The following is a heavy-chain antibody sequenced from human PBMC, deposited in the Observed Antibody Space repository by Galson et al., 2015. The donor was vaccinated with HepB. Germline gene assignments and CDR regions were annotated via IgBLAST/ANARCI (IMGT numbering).Heavy chain of an antibody. Sequence: SLRLSCAASGFTFSSSWMTWVRQAPGKGPEWVANINGDGSVKNYINSVKGRFTISRDNVKSSLYLQMDSLRAEDTAVYYCARDRGWNTFDIWGQGTLVTAPS. V-gene: IGHV3-7*01. CDR1: GFTFSSSW. D-gene: IGHD1-1*01. CDR2: INGDGSVK. J-gene: IGHJ3*02. CDR3: ARDRGWNTFDI.